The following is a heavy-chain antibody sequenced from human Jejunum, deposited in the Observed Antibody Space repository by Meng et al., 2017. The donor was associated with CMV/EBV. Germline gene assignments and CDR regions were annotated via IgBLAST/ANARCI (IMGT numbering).Heavy chain of an antibody. J-gene: IGHJ4*02. CDR1: GFTLSRYT. D-gene: IGHD3-16*01. CDR2: TSYDGNKD. V-gene: IGHV3-30*04. CDR3: AKDTLRGPGGPFDS. Sequence: GFTLSRYTMHWVRQAPGKGLEWVAVTSYDGNKDWYADSVKGRFIFSRDNSKNTLYLEMNSLRAEDTAQYYCAKDTLRGPGGPFDSWGQGTRVTVSS.